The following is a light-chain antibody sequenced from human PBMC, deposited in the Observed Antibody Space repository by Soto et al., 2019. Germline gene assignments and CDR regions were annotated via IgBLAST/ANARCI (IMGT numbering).Light chain of an antibody. CDR1: SSDVGGYNY. V-gene: IGLV2-14*01. Sequence: QSALTQPASVSGSPRQSITISCTGSSSDVGGYNYVSWYQQHPGKAPKLIIYEVSNRPSGVSNRFSGSKSGNTASLTISGLQAEDEADYYCSSYTTNSTPYVFGTGTKLTVL. J-gene: IGLJ1*01. CDR2: EVS. CDR3: SSYTTNSTPYV.